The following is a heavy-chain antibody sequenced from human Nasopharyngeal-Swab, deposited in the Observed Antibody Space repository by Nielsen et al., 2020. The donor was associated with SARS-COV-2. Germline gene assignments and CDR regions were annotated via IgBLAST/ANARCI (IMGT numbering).Heavy chain of an antibody. J-gene: IGHJ4*02. V-gene: IGHV3-23*01. CDR2: IDAGGANT. Sequence: GGSLRLSCAASGFTFSNYAMSWVRQAPGKGLEWVSTIDAGGANTFYADSVKGRFTISRDNSKNTLYLQMNSLRAEDTAVYFCAKDWRYGGGYWGQGTLVTVSS. CDR3: AKDWRYGGGY. D-gene: IGHD4-23*01. CDR1: GFTFSNYA.